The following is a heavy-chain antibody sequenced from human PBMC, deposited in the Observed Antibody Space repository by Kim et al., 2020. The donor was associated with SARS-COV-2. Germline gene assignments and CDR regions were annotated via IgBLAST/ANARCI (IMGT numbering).Heavy chain of an antibody. J-gene: IGHJ4*02. V-gene: IGHV4-4*07. CDR2: GST. D-gene: IGHD3-10*01. Sequence: GSTHYNPSLKSRVAMSVGPSKNQFSLKLSSVTAADTAVYYCAREGASYDYWGQGTLVTVSS. CDR3: AREGASYDY.